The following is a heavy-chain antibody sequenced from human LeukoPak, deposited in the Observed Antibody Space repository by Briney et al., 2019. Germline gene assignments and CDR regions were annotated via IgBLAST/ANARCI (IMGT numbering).Heavy chain of an antibody. V-gene: IGHV4-38-2*01. CDR3: ARAPYPYYYDSSGYYEN. Sequence: GSLRLSCAASGFTVSSNYMSWVRQAPGKGLEWIGSIYYSGSTYYNPSLKSRVTISVDTSKNQFSLKLSSVTAADTAVYYCARAPYPYYYDSSGYYENWGQGTLVTVSS. J-gene: IGHJ4*02. D-gene: IGHD3-22*01. CDR1: GFTVSSNY. CDR2: IYYSGST.